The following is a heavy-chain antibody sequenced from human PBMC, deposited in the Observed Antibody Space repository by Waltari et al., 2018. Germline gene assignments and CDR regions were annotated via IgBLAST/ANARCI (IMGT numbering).Heavy chain of an antibody. CDR1: GGSISTYY. D-gene: IGHD3-10*01. Sequence: VQLQESGPGLVKPSETLSLTCTVSGGSISTYYWSWIRPPAGKGLEWIGRIYATGSTNYNPSPKSRVTMSVDTSKNQFSLKLSSVTAADTAVYYCARLPYNNIYFYYYMDVWGKGTTVTVSS. CDR2: IYATGST. V-gene: IGHV4-4*07. J-gene: IGHJ6*03. CDR3: ARLPYNNIYFYYYMDV.